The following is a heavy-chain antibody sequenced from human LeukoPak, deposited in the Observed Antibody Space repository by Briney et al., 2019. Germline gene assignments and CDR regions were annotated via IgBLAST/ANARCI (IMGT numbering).Heavy chain of an antibody. D-gene: IGHD3-9*01. V-gene: IGHV4-39*01. CDR3: ARRYMRRSAITIFYRLRGCPGYFDY. J-gene: IGHJ4*02. Sequence: PSETLSLTCTVSGGSISSSSYYWGWIRQPPGKGLEWIGSIYYSGSTYYNPSLKSRVTISVDTSKNQFSLKLSSVTAADTAVYYCARRYMRRSAITIFYRLRGCPGYFDYWGQGTLVTVSS. CDR1: GGSISSSSYY. CDR2: IYYSGST.